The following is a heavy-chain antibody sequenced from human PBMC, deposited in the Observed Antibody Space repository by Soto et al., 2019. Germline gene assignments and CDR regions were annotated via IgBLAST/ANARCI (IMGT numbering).Heavy chain of an antibody. D-gene: IGHD2-2*01. CDR1: GFTFSSYG. Sequence: TGGSLRLSCAASGFTFSSYGMHWVRQAPGKGLEWVAVISYDGSNKYYADSVKGRFTISRDNSKNTLYLQMNSLRAEDTAVYYCAKDKEDIVVVPAAMWGYYYYGMDVWGQGTTVTVSS. J-gene: IGHJ6*02. CDR3: AKDKEDIVVVPAAMWGYYYYGMDV. V-gene: IGHV3-30*18. CDR2: ISYDGSNK.